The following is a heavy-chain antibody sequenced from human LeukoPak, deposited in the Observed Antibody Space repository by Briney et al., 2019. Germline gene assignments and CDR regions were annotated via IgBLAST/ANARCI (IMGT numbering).Heavy chain of an antibody. D-gene: IGHD3-22*01. J-gene: IGHJ4*02. V-gene: IGHV3-66*01. Sequence: GGSLRLSCAASEFSVGSNYMTWVRQAPGKGLEWVSLIYSGGSTYYADSVKGRFTISRDNSKNTLYLQMNSLRAEDTAVYYCARDWGRVYYDSSGYPFDYWGQGTLVTVSS. CDR3: ARDWGRVYYDSSGYPFDY. CDR2: IYSGGST. CDR1: EFSVGSNY.